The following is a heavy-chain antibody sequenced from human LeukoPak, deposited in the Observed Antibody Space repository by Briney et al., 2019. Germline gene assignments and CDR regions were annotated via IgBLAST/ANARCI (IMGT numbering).Heavy chain of an antibody. D-gene: IGHD3-10*01. V-gene: IGHV4-34*01. Sequence: NASETRSLTCAVYGGSFSGYYWSWIRQPPGKGLEWIGSIYFSGGTYYNASLKSRVTISVDTSKNQFSLKLSSVTAADTAVYYWARQTGSGLFSLPGGQGTLVTVSS. J-gene: IGHJ4*02. CDR3: ARQTGSGLFSLP. CDR1: GGSFSGYY. CDR2: IYFSGGT.